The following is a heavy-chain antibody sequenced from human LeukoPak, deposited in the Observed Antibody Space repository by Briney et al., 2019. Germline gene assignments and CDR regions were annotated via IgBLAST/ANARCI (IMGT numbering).Heavy chain of an antibody. D-gene: IGHD3-10*01. V-gene: IGHV3-48*02. J-gene: IGHJ4*02. Sequence: GRSLRLSCAASGFTFSSYSLNWVRQAPGKGLEWVSYISLTGSPIYYAHSVKGRFTISRDNAKNSMYLQMDRLTDDDTAMYYCTRGPYYGDDWGQGTLVIVSS. CDR1: GFTFSSYS. CDR2: ISLTGSPI. CDR3: TRGPYYGDD.